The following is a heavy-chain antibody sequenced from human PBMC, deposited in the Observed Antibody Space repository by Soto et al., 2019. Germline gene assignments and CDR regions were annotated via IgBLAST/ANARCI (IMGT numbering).Heavy chain of an antibody. CDR1: GGTFSSYA. CDR2: IIPIFGTA. Sequence: QVQLVQPGAEVKKPGSSVKVSCKASGGTFSSYAISWVRQAPGQGLEWMGGIIPIFGTANYAQTFQGRVTITADESTSTACMELSSLRSEDTAVYYCARAGVVPAAPQKYYFEYWGQGTLVTVSS. V-gene: IGHV1-69*01. CDR3: ARAGVVPAAPQKYYFEY. J-gene: IGHJ4*02. D-gene: IGHD2-2*01.